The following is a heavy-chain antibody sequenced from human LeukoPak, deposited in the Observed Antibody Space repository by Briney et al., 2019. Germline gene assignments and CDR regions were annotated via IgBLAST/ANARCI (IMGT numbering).Heavy chain of an antibody. Sequence: PGRSLRLSCAASGFTFDDYAMHWVRHAPGKGLEWVSGISWNSGSIGYADSVKGRFTISRDNAKNSLYLQMNSLRAEDTALYYCAKGLPPYYYDSSGFDYWGQGTLVTVSS. V-gene: IGHV3-9*01. CDR1: GFTFDDYA. J-gene: IGHJ4*02. D-gene: IGHD3-22*01. CDR2: ISWNSGSI. CDR3: AKGLPPYYYDSSGFDY.